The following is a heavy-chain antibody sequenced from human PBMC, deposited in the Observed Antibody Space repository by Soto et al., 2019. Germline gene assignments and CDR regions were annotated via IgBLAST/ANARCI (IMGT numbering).Heavy chain of an antibody. CDR3: ARQKKWVSQYFYYFAMDV. J-gene: IGHJ6*02. V-gene: IGHV5-51*01. D-gene: IGHD1-26*01. CDR1: GFSFPNYW. Sequence: GESLKISCYCSGFSFPNYWIAWVRQMPGKGLEWVGIIYPGDSKTTYSPSFQGQVTISADKSINTAYLQWSSLKASDSGMYYCARQKKWVSQYFYYFAMDVWGQGTTVTVSS. CDR2: IYPGDSKT.